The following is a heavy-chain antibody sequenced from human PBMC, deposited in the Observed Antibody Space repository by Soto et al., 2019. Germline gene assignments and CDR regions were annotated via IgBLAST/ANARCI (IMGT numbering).Heavy chain of an antibody. Sequence: ASVKVSCKVSGYTLTELSMHWVRQAPGKGLEWMGGFDPEDGDTIYAQKFQGRVIIERDTSASTAYMELSSLRSEDTAVYYCARGGYFDSSNYLAYWGQGTLVTVSS. V-gene: IGHV1-24*01. D-gene: IGHD3-22*01. CDR2: FDPEDGDT. J-gene: IGHJ4*02. CDR3: ARGGYFDSSNYLAY. CDR1: GYTLTELS.